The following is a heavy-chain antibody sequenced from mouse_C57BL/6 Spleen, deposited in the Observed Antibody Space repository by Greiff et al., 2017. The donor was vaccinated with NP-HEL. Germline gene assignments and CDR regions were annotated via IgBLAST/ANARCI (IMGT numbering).Heavy chain of an antibody. CDR2: IYPRDGST. CDR1: GYTFTDHT. CDR3: ARYGNYYYYAMDY. D-gene: IGHD2-1*01. V-gene: IGHV1-78*01. J-gene: IGHJ4*01. Sequence: VQLQQSDAELVKPGASVKISCKVSGYTFTDHTIHWMKQRPEQGLAWIGYIYPRDGSTKYNEKFKGKATLTADKSSSTAYMQLNSLTSEDSAVYFCARYGNYYYYAMDYWGQGTSVTVSS.